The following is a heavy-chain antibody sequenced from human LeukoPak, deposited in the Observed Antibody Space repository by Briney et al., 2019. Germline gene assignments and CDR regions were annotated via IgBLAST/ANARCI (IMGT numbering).Heavy chain of an antibody. J-gene: IGHJ5*02. V-gene: IGHV4-59*12. D-gene: IGHD3-9*01. CDR3: ARGRRYDILTGYYNGGNWFDP. Sequence: PSETLSLTCSVSGGSISSYYWSWIRQPPGKGLEWIGYMYNSGSTNYNPSLKSRVTISVDTSKNQFSLKLSSVTAADTAVYYCARGRRYDILTGYYNGGNWFDPWGQGTLVTVSS. CDR1: GGSISSYY. CDR2: MYNSGST.